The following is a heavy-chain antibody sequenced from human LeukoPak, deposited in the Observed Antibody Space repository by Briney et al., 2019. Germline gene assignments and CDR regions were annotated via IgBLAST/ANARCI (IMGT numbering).Heavy chain of an antibody. D-gene: IGHD4-17*01. CDR1: GFTFNNYA. CDR2: ISYDGGNK. J-gene: IGHJ3*02. CDR3: ARASALYGDDDINDAFDI. Sequence: GGSLRLSCAASGFTFNNYAMHWVRQAPGKGLEWVAVISYDGGNKFYTDSVKGRFTISRDNSKNTPYLQMNSLRAEDTAVYYCARASALYGDDDINDAFDIWGQGTMVTVSS. V-gene: IGHV3-30-3*01.